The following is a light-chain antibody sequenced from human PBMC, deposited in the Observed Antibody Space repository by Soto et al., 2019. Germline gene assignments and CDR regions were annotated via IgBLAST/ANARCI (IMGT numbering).Light chain of an antibody. CDR1: SSNIGNNY. J-gene: IGLJ1*01. CDR2: DNY. CDR3: GTWASRLSAYV. V-gene: IGLV1-51*01. Sequence: QSVLTQPPSVSAAPGQKVTISCSGSSSNIGNNYVSWYQHLPGTAPKLLIYDNYERPSGIPNRFSGSKSGTSATLGITGLQTGDEADYYCGTWASRLSAYVFGTGTKLTVL.